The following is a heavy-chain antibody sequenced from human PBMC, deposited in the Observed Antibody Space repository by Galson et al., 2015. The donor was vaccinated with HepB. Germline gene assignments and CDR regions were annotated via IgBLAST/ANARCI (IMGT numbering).Heavy chain of an antibody. CDR1: GFTFGDYA. V-gene: IGHV3-49*03. CDR3: TRDGGDYQEGYFDY. Sequence: SLRLSCAASGFTFGDYAMSWFRQAPGKGLEWVGFIRSKAYGGTTEYAASVKGRFTISRDDSKSIAYLQMNSLKTEDTAVYYCTRDGGDYQEGYFDYWGQGTLVTVSS. J-gene: IGHJ4*02. D-gene: IGHD4-17*01. CDR2: IRSKAYGGTT.